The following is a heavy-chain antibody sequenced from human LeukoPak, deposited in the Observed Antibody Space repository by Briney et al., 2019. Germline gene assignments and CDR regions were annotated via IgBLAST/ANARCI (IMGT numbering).Heavy chain of an antibody. CDR3: ARGNPYSNLDY. J-gene: IGHJ4*02. D-gene: IGHD4-11*01. V-gene: IGHV1-69*04. CDR2: IIPILGIA. Sequence: SVKVSCKASGGTFSSYAISWVRQAPGQGLEWMGRIIPILGIANYAQKFQGRVTITADKSTSTAYMGLSSLRSEDTAVYYCARGNPYSNLDYWGQGTLVTVSS. CDR1: GGTFSSYA.